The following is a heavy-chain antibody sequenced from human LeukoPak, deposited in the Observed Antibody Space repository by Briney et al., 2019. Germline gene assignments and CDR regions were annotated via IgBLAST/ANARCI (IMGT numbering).Heavy chain of an antibody. CDR3: ARASSSGSYDY. Sequence: GGSLRLSCAASGFTFSSYSMNWVRQAPGKGLEWVSSISSSSSYIYYADSVKGRFTISRDNAKNSLYLQMNSLRAGDTAVYYCARASSSGSYDYWGQGTLVTVSS. CDR1: GFTFSSYS. J-gene: IGHJ4*02. V-gene: IGHV3-21*01. CDR2: ISSSSSYI. D-gene: IGHD1-26*01.